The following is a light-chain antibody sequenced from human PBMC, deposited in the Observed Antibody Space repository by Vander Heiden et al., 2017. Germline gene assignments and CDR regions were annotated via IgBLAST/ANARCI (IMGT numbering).Light chain of an antibody. V-gene: IGLV3-25*03. CDR3: QSGDTTGSVI. CDR2: KDT. CDR1: ALGKRY. Sequence: SNELTQPPSVSVSPGQTARITCSGDALGKRYAYWYQQKSGQAPVLLIFKDTKRPSGISERFSGSTSGTKGTLTITGVQAEDEADYYCQSGDTTGSVIFGGGTKLTVL. J-gene: IGLJ2*01.